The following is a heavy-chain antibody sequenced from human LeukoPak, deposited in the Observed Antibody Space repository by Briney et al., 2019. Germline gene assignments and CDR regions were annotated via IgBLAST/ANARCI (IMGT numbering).Heavy chain of an antibody. V-gene: IGHV4-38-2*02. J-gene: IGHJ4*02. Sequence: PSETLSLTCTVSGYSISSGYYWGWIRQPPGKGLEWIGSLYHSGSTYYNPSLKSRVTISIDTSKNQFSLKLSSVTAADTAVYYCARSGTGLLRYYIDYWGQGTLITVSS. CDR2: LYHSGST. CDR3: ARSGTGLLRYYIDY. D-gene: IGHD3-22*01. CDR1: GYSISSGYY.